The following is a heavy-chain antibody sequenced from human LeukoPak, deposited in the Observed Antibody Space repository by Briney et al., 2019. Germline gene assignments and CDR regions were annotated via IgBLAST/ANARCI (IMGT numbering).Heavy chain of an antibody. CDR2: INPNSGIT. Sequence: ASVKVSCKASGYAFIAYYMHWLRQAPGQGLQWMGWINPNSGITHYAQKFQGRVTMTRDTSINTVYMEVSSLNSDDTAVYYCARGTTGGYNRGDAFDLWGQGTLATVS. J-gene: IGHJ3*01. CDR3: ARGTTGGYNRGDAFDL. CDR1: GYAFIAYY. V-gene: IGHV1-2*02. D-gene: IGHD5-24*01.